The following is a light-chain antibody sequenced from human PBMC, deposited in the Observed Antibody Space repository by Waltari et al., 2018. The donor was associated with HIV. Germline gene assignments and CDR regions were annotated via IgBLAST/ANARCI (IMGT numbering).Light chain of an antibody. J-gene: IGLJ1*01. CDR3: LLSYSGARV. CDR1: TGTVTGGHY. CDR2: DTN. V-gene: IGLV7-46*01. Sequence: QAVVTQEPSLTVSPGGTVTLTCGSSTGTVTGGHYPYWFQQKPGQAPRALIYDTNTRHPWTPARFSGSLLGGKAALTLSSAQPEDEADYYCLLSYSGARVFGSGTKVTVL.